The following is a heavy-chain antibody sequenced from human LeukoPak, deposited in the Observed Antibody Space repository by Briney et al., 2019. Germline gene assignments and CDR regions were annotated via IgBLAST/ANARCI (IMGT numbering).Heavy chain of an antibody. J-gene: IGHJ4*02. Sequence: GGSLRLSCEASGFIFSADWMYWVRQAPGKGLVWVSHINPAGGSTYYADSVKGRFSISRDNAKNTAYLQMNSLRAEDTAVYYCTRTENYGNFDSWGQGTLVTVSS. CDR3: TRTENYGNFDS. V-gene: IGHV3-74*01. CDR2: INPAGGST. CDR1: GFIFSADW. D-gene: IGHD1-7*01.